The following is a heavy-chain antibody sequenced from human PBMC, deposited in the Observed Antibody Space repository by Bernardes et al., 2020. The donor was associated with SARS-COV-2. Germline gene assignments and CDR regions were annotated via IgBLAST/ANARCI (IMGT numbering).Heavy chain of an antibody. CDR2: IYTSGST. Sequence: SETLSLTCTVSGGSIRSSYWSWIRQPAGPGLAWIGRIYTSGSTHYNPSLKSRVTMSVDMSKNQFSLKLSSVTAADTAVYYCARAAGGGDDSSGYYYGYWFDPWGQGTLVTVSS. J-gene: IGHJ5*02. CDR3: ARAAGGGDDSSGYYYGYWFDP. D-gene: IGHD3-22*01. CDR1: GGSIRSSY. V-gene: IGHV4-4*07.